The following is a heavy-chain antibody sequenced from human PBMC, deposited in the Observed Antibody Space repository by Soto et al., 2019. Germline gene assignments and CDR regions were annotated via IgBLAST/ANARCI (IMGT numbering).Heavy chain of an antibody. CDR2: ISSNGGST. CDR3: EKGRRYYYDSSGYYYGMDV. J-gene: IGHJ6*02. D-gene: IGHD3-22*01. V-gene: IGHV3-64D*06. CDR1: GFTFSSYA. Sequence: PGGSLRLSCSASGFTFSSYAMHWVRQAPGKGLEYVSAISSNGGSTYYADSVKGRFTISRDNSKNTLYLQMSSLRAEDTAVYYCEKGRRYYYDSSGYYYGMDVWGQGTTVTVSS.